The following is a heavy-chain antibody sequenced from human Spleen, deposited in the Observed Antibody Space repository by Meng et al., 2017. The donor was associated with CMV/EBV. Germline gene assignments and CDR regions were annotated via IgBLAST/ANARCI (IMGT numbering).Heavy chain of an antibody. V-gene: IGHV3-30*19. Sequence: GESLKISCAASGFTFSSYGMHWVRQAPGKGLEWVAVLWYDGSNKYYADSVKGRFTISRDNSKNTLYLQMNSLRAEDTAVYYCARDAIYYDFWSDYYFTYMDVWGQGTTVTVSS. CDR3: ARDAIYYDFWSDYYFTYMDV. CDR1: GFTFSSYG. D-gene: IGHD3-3*01. CDR2: LWYDGSNK. J-gene: IGHJ6*02.